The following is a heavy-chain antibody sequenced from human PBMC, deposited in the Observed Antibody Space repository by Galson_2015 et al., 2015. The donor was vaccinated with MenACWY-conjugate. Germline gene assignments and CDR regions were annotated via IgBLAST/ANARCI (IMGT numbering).Heavy chain of an antibody. CDR2: IYYSGST. D-gene: IGHD6-19*01. Sequence: ETLSLTCTVSGGSISHYYWSCIRQPPGRGLEWIGHIYYSGSTSYNPSLKSRVTISVDTSKNHLSLKLSSVSAADTAVYYCARDGGYSSGWDYWGQGTLVTVSS. CDR3: ARDGGYSSGWDY. J-gene: IGHJ4*02. CDR1: GGSISHYY. V-gene: IGHV4-59*01.